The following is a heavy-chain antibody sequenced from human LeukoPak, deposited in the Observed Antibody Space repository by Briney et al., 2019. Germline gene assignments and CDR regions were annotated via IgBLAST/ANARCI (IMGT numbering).Heavy chain of an antibody. Sequence: ASVKVSCKASGYTFTGYYMHWVRQAPGQGLEWMGWINPNSGGTNYAQKFQGWVTMTRDTFISTAYMELSRLRSDDTAVYYCARVAGIHDAFDIWGQGTMVTVSS. CDR2: INPNSGGT. J-gene: IGHJ3*02. V-gene: IGHV1-2*04. CDR1: GYTFTGYY. D-gene: IGHD6-19*01. CDR3: ARVAGIHDAFDI.